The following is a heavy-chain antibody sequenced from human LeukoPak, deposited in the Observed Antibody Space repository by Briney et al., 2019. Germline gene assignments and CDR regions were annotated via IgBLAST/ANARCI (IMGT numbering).Heavy chain of an antibody. V-gene: IGHV4-39*07. Sequence: SETLSLTCTVSGGSISTSNYYWGWIRQPPGKGLEWIGNIFYSGSTYYSPSLRSRVTISLDTSRNQFSLKLNSVTAADTAVYYCAKVRQLWFLLDYWGQGTLVTVSS. CDR3: AKVRQLWFLLDY. CDR1: GGSISTSNYY. CDR2: IFYSGST. J-gene: IGHJ4*02. D-gene: IGHD5-18*01.